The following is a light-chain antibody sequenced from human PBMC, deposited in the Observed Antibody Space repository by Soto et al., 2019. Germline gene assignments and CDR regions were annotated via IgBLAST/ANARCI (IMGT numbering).Light chain of an antibody. V-gene: IGKV3-11*01. J-gene: IGKJ3*01. Sequence: IVLTQSTATLSLSPGERATLSCRASQSVSSYLAWYQQKPGQAPRLLIYDASNRATGIPDRFSGSGSGTDFTLTISSLEPEDVAVYYCQQRSNWPITFGPGTNVDLK. CDR3: QQRSNWPIT. CDR2: DAS. CDR1: QSVSSY.